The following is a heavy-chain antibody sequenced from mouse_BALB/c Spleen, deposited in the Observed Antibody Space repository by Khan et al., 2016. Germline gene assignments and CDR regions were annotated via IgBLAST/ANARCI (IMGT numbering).Heavy chain of an antibody. CDR3: ARERFDY. CDR2: INPTSGYT. CDR1: GYTFTSYW. J-gene: IGHJ2*01. Sequence: VQLQESGAELAKPGASVKMSCTASGYTFTSYWMHWIKQRPGQGLEWIGYINPTSGYTDYNQKFKDKATLTADKSSITAYMQLSSLTSDGSAVYYCARERFDYWGQGTALTVSS. V-gene: IGHV1-7*01.